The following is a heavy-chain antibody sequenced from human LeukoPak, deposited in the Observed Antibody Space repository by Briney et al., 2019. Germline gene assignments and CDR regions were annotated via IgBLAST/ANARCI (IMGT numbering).Heavy chain of an antibody. CDR3: ARDGARDTAMALPGNTGRYNWFDP. D-gene: IGHD5-18*01. V-gene: IGHV4-59*11. CDR1: GDSFSSHY. Sequence: SETLSLTCAVSGDSFSSHYWTWIRQPPGRGLEWIGYIYSSGSTNYNPSLKSRVTMSIDKSKNQFSLKLNSVTAADTAVYYCARDGARDTAMALPGNTGRYNWFDPWGQGTLVTVSS. CDR2: IYSSGST. J-gene: IGHJ5*02.